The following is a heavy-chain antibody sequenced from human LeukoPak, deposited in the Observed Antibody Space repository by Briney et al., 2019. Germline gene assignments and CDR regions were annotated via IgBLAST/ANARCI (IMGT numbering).Heavy chain of an antibody. D-gene: IGHD2-21*01. CDR2: INPNSGGT. J-gene: IGHJ5*02. V-gene: IGHV1-2*02. CDR1: GYTFTDYY. CDR3: ARADRLHGGPYLIGP. Sequence: GASVKVSCKTSGYTFTDYYLHWVRQAPGQGLEWMGWINPNSGGTSSAQKFQGRVTMTRDTSITTVYMEVSWLTSDDMAIYYCARADRLHGGPYLIGPWGQGTLVTVSS.